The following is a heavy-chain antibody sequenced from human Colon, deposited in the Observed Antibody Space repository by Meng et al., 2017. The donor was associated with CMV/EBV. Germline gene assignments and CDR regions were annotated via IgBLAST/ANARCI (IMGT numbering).Heavy chain of an antibody. D-gene: IGHD2-2*01. V-gene: IGHV1-69*13. Sequence: SVKVSCKTSGGPFKSNAISWVRQAPGQGLEWMGGLIPMFGTPKYAQKFEGRVTITADESTSTTYMELSSLTSDDTAVYYCARSPLPAALNWFDPWGQGTLVTVSS. CDR1: GGPFKSNA. CDR2: LIPMFGTP. CDR3: ARSPLPAALNWFDP. J-gene: IGHJ5*02.